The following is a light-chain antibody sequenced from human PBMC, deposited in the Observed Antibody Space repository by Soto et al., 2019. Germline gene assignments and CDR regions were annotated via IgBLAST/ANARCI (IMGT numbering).Light chain of an antibody. Sequence: DIQMTQSPSTLSASVGDRVTITCRASQSISTWLAWYRQKPGEAPKLLISDASSLDSGVSSRFSGSGSVTEFSLTISSLQPDDVATLSCEQYNSYPYPSGQGTKLQIK. CDR3: EQYNSYPYP. CDR1: QSISTW. CDR2: DAS. J-gene: IGKJ2*01. V-gene: IGKV1-5*01.